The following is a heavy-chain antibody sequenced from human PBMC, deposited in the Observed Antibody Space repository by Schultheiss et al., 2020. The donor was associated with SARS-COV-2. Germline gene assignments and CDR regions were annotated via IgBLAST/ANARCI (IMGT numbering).Heavy chain of an antibody. V-gene: IGHV3-21*04. CDR1: GFTFSSYG. D-gene: IGHD5-18*01. J-gene: IGHJ1*01. Sequence: GGSLRLSCAASGFTFSSYGMNWVRQAPGKGLEWVSSISGSTSYIYYADSVKGRFTISRDNAKNSLYLQMNSLRAEDTAVYYCAKGGYSYGYPSAEYFQHWGQGTLVTVSS. CDR2: ISGSTSYI. CDR3: AKGGYSYGYPSAEYFQH.